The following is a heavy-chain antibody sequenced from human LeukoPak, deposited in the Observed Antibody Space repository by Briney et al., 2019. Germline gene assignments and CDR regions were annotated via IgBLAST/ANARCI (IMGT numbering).Heavy chain of an antibody. V-gene: IGHV3-23*01. Sequence: PGGSLRLSCAASGFTFSSYAMSWVRQAPGKGLEWVSAISGSGGSTYYADSVKGRFTISRDNSKNTLYLQMNSLRAEDTAVYYCAKEYYYGSGTATVQNWFDPWGQGTLVTVSS. CDR3: AKEYYYGSGTATVQNWFDP. D-gene: IGHD3-10*01. CDR1: GFTFSSYA. CDR2: ISGSGGST. J-gene: IGHJ5*02.